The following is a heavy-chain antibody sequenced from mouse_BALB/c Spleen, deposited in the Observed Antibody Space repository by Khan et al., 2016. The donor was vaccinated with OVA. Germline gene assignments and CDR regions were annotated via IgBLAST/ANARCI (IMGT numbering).Heavy chain of an antibody. CDR3: ARGGIVVPYWYFDV. Sequence: EVQLQESGPGLVKPSQSLSLTCSVTGYSITGGYSWSWIRQFPGNKLEWMGYISYDGSNNYNPSLKNRISIPRDTSKNQFFLNLNSVTTEDTATYYCARGGIVVPYWYFDVWGAGTTVTVSA. CDR2: ISYDGSN. D-gene: IGHD1-1*01. CDR1: GYSITGGYS. J-gene: IGHJ1*01. V-gene: IGHV3-6*02.